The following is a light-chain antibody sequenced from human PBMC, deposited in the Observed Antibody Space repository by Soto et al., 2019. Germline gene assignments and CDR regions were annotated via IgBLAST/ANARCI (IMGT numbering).Light chain of an antibody. CDR1: QSVSSY. CDR3: QQRSNWLS. V-gene: IGKV3-11*01. J-gene: IGKJ4*01. CDR2: DAS. Sequence: EIVLTQSPATLSLSPGERATLSCRASQSVSSYLAWYQQKPGQAPRLLIYDASNRATGIPDRFSGSGSGTDFTLTISSLEPEDFAVSYCQQRSNWLSFGGGTKVEIK.